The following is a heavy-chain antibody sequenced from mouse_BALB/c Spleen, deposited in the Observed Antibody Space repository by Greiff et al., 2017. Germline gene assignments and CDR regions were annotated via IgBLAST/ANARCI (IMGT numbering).Heavy chain of an antibody. V-gene: IGHV1S56*01. J-gene: IGHJ3*01. Sequence: VKLMESGPELVKPGASVRISCKASGYTFTSYYIHWVKQRPGQGLEWIGWIYPGNVNTKYNEKFKGKATLTADKSSSTAYMQLSSLTSEDSAVYFCARSSGNYGFAYWGQGTLVTVSA. D-gene: IGHD2-1*01. CDR1: GYTFTSYY. CDR2: IYPGNVNT. CDR3: ARSSGNYGFAY.